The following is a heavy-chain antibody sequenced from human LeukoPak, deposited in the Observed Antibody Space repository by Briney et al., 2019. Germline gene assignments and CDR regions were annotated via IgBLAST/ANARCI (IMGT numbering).Heavy chain of an antibody. CDR1: GFTFSSYG. Sequence: SGGSLRLSCAASGFTFSSYGMHWVRQAPGKGLEWVAVISYDGSNKYYADSVKGRFTISRDNSKNTLYLQMNSLRAEDTAVYYCARDNVDPPHGAFDIWGQGTMVTVSS. CDR3: ARDNVDPPHGAFDI. V-gene: IGHV3-30*19. D-gene: IGHD2-21*01. J-gene: IGHJ3*02. CDR2: ISYDGSNK.